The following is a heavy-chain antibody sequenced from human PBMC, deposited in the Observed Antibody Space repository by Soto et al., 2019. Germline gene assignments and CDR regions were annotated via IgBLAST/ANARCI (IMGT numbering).Heavy chain of an antibody. D-gene: IGHD4-17*01. CDR1: GVTFSAYN. CDR3: ARHHGDHGWFDP. J-gene: IGHJ5*02. V-gene: IGHV3-21*06. Sequence: PGGSLRLSCAASGVTFSAYNMNWVRQPPGKGLEWVSSITSSSSSIYYADSLKGRFTISRDNAKNSLYLQMNSLRAEDTAVYYCARHHGDHGWFDPWGQGALVTVSS. CDR2: ITSSSSSI.